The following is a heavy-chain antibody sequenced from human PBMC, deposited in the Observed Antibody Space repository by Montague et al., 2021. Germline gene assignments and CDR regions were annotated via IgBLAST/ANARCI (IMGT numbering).Heavy chain of an antibody. CDR2: IYYSGNT. V-gene: IGHV4-39*01. CDR3: ASPNTVTIHWYFDL. D-gene: IGHD4-11*01. J-gene: IGHJ2*01. Sequence: SETLSLTCTVSGGSISSSSYYWGWIRQPPGKGLEWIGSIYYSGNTYYNPSLKSRVTISVDPSKNQFSLRLSSVTAADTAVYYCASPNTVTIHWYFDLWGRGTLVLVST. CDR1: GGSISSSSYY.